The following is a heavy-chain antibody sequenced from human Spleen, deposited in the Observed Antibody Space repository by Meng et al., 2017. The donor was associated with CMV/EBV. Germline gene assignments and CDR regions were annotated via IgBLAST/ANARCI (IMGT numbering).Heavy chain of an antibody. CDR1: GGSFGNYH. Sequence: SETLSLTCSVPGGSFGNYHWSWVRQSPGKALEWIGYIYYTGSTKYNPSLKSRVVMSVDTSNIQFSLKLNSVTAADTAVYYCARVSGYCSSASCSNYFDFWGQGTLVTVSS. CDR3: ARVSGYCSSASCSNYFDF. CDR2: IYYTGST. V-gene: IGHV4-59*01. J-gene: IGHJ4*02. D-gene: IGHD2-2*01.